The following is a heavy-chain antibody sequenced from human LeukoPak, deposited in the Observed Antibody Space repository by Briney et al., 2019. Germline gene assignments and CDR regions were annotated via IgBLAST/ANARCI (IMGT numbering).Heavy chain of an antibody. Sequence: PSETLSLTCTVSGGSISSGSYYWSWIRQPAGKGLEWIGRIYTSGSTNYNPSLKSRVTISVDTSKNQFSLKLSSVTAADTAVYYCARTDWETFYFDYWGQGTLGTVSS. CDR1: GGSISSGSYY. V-gene: IGHV4-61*02. CDR2: IYTSGST. CDR3: ARTDWETFYFDY. D-gene: IGHD1-26*01. J-gene: IGHJ4*02.